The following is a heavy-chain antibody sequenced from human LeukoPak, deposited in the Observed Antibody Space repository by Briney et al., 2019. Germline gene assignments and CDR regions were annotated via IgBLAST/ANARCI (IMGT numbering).Heavy chain of an antibody. V-gene: IGHV4-34*01. CDR2: INHSGST. Sequence: SETLSLTCAVYGGSFSGYYWSWLRQPPGKGLEWIGEINHSGSTNYNPSLKSRVTISVDTSKNQYSLKLSSVTAADTAVYYCARGPSLSIAAAGTLFGFDPWGQGTLVTVSS. D-gene: IGHD6-13*01. J-gene: IGHJ5*02. CDR3: ARGPSLSIAAAGTLFGFDP. CDR1: GGSFSGYY.